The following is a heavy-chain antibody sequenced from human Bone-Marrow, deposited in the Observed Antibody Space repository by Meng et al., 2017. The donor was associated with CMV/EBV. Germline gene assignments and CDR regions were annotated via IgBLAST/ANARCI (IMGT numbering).Heavy chain of an antibody. V-gene: IGHV4-59*01. CDR2: VYYGGTT. Sequence: GSLRLSCNVSGGSISSYYWSWIRQPPGKGLDYIGYVYYGGTTKYNPSLKSRVTISVDTSKNQFSLKLSSVTAADTAVYYCARVAYSSSWYRRVDWFDPWGQGTLVTVSS. D-gene: IGHD6-13*01. CDR1: GGSISSYY. CDR3: ARVAYSSSWYRRVDWFDP. J-gene: IGHJ5*02.